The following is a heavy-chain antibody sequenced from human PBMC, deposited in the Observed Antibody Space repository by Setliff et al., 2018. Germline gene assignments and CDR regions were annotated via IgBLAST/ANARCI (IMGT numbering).Heavy chain of an antibody. CDR3: ARDGQWGYGGNSGAFDI. V-gene: IGHV1-18*01. CDR1: GYTFTSYG. J-gene: IGHJ3*02. D-gene: IGHD4-17*01. Sequence: ASVKVSCKSSGYTFTSYGISWVRQAPGQGLEWMGWISAYNGNTNYAQKLQGRVTMTTDTSTSTAYMELRSLRSDDTAVYYCARDGQWGYGGNSGAFDIWCQGTMVTLS. CDR2: ISAYNGNT.